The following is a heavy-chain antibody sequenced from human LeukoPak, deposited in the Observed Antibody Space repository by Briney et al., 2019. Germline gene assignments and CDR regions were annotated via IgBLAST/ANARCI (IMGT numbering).Heavy chain of an antibody. CDR2: IVVGSGNT. Sequence: SVKVSCKASGFTFTSPAMQWVRQARGQRLEWIGWIVVGSGNTNYAQKFQERVTITRDMSTSTAYMELSSLRSEDTAVYYCAAMRFGELKQDYWGQGTLVTVSS. J-gene: IGHJ4*02. V-gene: IGHV1-58*02. CDR3: AAMRFGELKQDY. CDR1: GFTFTSPA. D-gene: IGHD3-10*01.